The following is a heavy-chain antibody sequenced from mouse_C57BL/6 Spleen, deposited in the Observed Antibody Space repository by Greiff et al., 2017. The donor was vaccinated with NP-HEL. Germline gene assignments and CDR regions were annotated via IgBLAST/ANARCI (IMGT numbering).Heavy chain of an antibody. CDR1: GYSFTGYF. D-gene: IGHD2-1*01. CDR3: ARNYGKDAMDY. J-gene: IGHJ4*01. CDR2: INPYNGDT. Sequence: VQLQQSGPELVKPGDSVKISCKASGYSFTGYFMNWVMQSHGKSLEWIGRINPYNGDTFYNQKFKGKATLTVDKSSSTAHMELRSLTSDDSAVYYCARNYGKDAMDYWGQGTSVTVSS. V-gene: IGHV1-20*01.